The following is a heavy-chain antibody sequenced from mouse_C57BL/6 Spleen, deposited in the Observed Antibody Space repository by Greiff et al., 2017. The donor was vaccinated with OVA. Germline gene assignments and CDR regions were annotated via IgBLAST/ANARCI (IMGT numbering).Heavy chain of an antibody. Sequence: VQLQQSGPELVKPGASVKISCKASGYSFTGYYMNWVKQSPEKSLEWIGEINPSTGGTTYNQKFKAKATLTVDKSSSTAYMQLKSLTSEDSAVYYCARSTTVVASDYWGQVTTLTVSS. CDR1: GYSFTGYY. D-gene: IGHD1-1*01. CDR3: ARSTTVVASDY. J-gene: IGHJ2*01. CDR2: INPSTGGT. V-gene: IGHV1-42*01.